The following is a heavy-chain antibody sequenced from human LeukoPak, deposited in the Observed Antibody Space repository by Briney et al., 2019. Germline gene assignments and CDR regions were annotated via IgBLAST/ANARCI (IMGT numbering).Heavy chain of an antibody. CDR3: AKDRAVGSGIYDFDY. CDR1: GFTFTSYA. V-gene: IGHV3-30*02. Sequence: GGSLRLSCAASGFTFTSYAMHWVRQAPGKGLEWVAVIAPDGRETNYVDSVKGRFTISRDNSTNTVFLMMSIMGHEDTAVYYGAKDRAVGSGIYDFDYWGQGNLVTVSS. CDR2: IAPDGRET. J-gene: IGHJ4*02. D-gene: IGHD3-3*01.